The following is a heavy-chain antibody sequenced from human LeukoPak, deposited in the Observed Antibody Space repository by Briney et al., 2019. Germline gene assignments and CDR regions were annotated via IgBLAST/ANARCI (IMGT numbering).Heavy chain of an antibody. V-gene: IGHV4-39*07. D-gene: IGHD3-10*01. CDR1: GGSISSSSYY. J-gene: IGHJ4*02. CDR3: ARDGRFGELVDPFDY. CDR2: IYYSGST. Sequence: SETLSLTCTVSGGSISSSSYYWGWIRQPPGKGLEWIGSIYYSGSTYYNPSLKSRVTISVDTSKNQFSLKLSSVTAADTAVYYCARDGRFGELVDPFDYWGQGTLVTVSS.